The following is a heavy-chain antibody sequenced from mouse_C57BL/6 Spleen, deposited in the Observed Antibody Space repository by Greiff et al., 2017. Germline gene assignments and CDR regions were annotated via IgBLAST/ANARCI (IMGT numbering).Heavy chain of an antibody. CDR2: IHPNSGST. V-gene: IGHV1-64*01. Sequence: QVQLKQPGAELVKPGASVKLSCKASGYTFTSYWMPWVKQRPGQGLEWIGMIHPNSGSTNYNEKFKSKATLTVDKSSSTAYMQLSSLTSEDSAVYYCARCITTGGYAMDYWGQGTSVTVSS. J-gene: IGHJ4*01. CDR1: GYTFTSYW. CDR3: ARCITTGGYAMDY. D-gene: IGHD1-1*01.